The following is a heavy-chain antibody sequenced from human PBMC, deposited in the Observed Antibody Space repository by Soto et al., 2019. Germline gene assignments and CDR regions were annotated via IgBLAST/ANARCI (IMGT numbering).Heavy chain of an antibody. CDR1: GASISYGGFS. Sequence: SETLSLTCTVSGASISYGGFSWSWIRQSPGKGLEWIGYISHLESTYFHPSFKGRLTMSIDRTRNQFSLKLSSVTAADMAVYYCARGGGYDSFDYWGQGVLVTVSS. CDR2: ISHLEST. D-gene: IGHD5-12*01. V-gene: IGHV4-30-2*06. J-gene: IGHJ4*02. CDR3: ARGGGYDSFDY.